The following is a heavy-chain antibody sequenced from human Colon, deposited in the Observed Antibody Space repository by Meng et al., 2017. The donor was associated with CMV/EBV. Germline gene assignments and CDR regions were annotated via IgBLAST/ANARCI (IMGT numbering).Heavy chain of an antibody. CDR1: GFSVSAFS. CDR2: IGLGNEV. D-gene: IGHD2-2*03. V-gene: IGHV3-48*04. J-gene: IGHJ5*01. CDR3: SRDANGDCKTTSCYWFDL. Sequence: GESLKISCVVSGFSVSAFSMNWVRQAPGKGPEWIAHIGLGNEVVYGDSVRGRLIISRDNDKHLLFLQMSSLRVEDTAVYYCSRDANGDCKTTSCYWFDLWGHGTQVTVSS.